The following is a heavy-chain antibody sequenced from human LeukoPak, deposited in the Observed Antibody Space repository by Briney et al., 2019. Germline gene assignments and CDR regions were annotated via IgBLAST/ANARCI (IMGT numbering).Heavy chain of an antibody. D-gene: IGHD2-15*01. CDR1: GFTVSSNY. Sequence: GGSLRLSCAASGFTVSSNYMSWVRRAPGKGLEWVSVIYSGGSTYYADSVKGRFTISRDNSKNTLYLQMNSLRAEDTAVYYCARESVDYYYYYYGMDVWGQGTTVTVSS. CDR3: ARESVDYYYYYYGMDV. V-gene: IGHV3-66*01. CDR2: IYSGGST. J-gene: IGHJ6*02.